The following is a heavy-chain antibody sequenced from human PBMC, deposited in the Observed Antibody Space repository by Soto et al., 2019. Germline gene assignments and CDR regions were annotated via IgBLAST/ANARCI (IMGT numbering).Heavy chain of an antibody. Sequence: QVQLVQSGAEVKKPGASVKVCCKASGYTFTSYYMHWVRQAPGKGLERRGIINPSGGSTSYAQKFQGRVTMTRDKSTSTVYMELSSLRAEDTAVYYCARDCGFFGGVDDAFDIWGQGTMVTVSS. CDR3: ARDCGFFGGVDDAFDI. CDR2: INPSGGST. V-gene: IGHV1-46*01. J-gene: IGHJ3*02. D-gene: IGHD3-3*01. CDR1: GYTFTSYY.